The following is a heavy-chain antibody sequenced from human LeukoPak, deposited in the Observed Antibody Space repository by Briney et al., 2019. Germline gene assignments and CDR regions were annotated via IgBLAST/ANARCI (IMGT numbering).Heavy chain of an antibody. CDR2: ISSSGSTI. V-gene: IGHV3-11*01. CDR1: GFTFSDYY. Sequence: GGSLRLSCAASGFTFSDYYMSWNRQAPGKGLEWVSYISSSGSTIYYADSVKGRFTISRDNAKNSLYLQMNSLRAEDTAVYYCARDYYDYVWGSFSPVGYWGQGTLVTVSS. J-gene: IGHJ4*02. CDR3: ARDYYDYVWGSFSPVGY. D-gene: IGHD3-16*01.